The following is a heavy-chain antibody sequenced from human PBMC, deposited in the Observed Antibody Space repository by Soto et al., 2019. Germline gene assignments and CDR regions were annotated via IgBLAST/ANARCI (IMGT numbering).Heavy chain of an antibody. CDR1: GGNIISGGYY. D-gene: IGHD4-17*01. J-gene: IGHJ3*02. CDR2: IYYSGST. Sequence: TSVPKSLTCTVAGGNIISGGYYWSRKRQHPGKGLEWIGYIYYSGSTYYNPSLKSRVTISVDTSKNQFSLKLSSVTAADTAVYYCARDNYGGSRDAFDIWGQGTMVTVSS. CDR3: ARDNYGGSRDAFDI. V-gene: IGHV4-31*03.